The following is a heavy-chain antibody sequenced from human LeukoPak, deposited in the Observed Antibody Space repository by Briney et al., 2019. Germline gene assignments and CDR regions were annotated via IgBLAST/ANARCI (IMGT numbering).Heavy chain of an antibody. CDR1: GFTFSSYG. CDR2: IPYDGSNK. D-gene: IGHD3-9*01. Sequence: GRSLRLSCAASGFTFSSYGMHWVRQAPGKGLEWVADIPYDGSNKYYADSVKGRFTISRDNSKNTLYLQMNSLRAEDTAVYYCAKGLYDILTGYYPLFDYWGQGTLVTVSS. CDR3: AKGLYDILTGYYPLFDY. J-gene: IGHJ4*02. V-gene: IGHV3-30*18.